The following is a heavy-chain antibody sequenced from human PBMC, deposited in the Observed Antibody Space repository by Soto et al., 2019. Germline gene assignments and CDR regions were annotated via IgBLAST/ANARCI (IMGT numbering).Heavy chain of an antibody. D-gene: IGHD5-12*01. CDR3: AGASRGYSGYPVWFDA. Sequence: QVRLQESGPGLVKPSETLSLTCSVPGDSISNYYWSWIRQSPGKGLEWIGYMFSRGSSNYNPSLRSRVTRSVDASETQFSLRLSSVTAADTAIYYCAGASRGYSGYPVWFDAWGQGTLVSVSS. V-gene: IGHV4-59*01. CDR1: GDSISNYY. J-gene: IGHJ5*02. CDR2: MFSRGSS.